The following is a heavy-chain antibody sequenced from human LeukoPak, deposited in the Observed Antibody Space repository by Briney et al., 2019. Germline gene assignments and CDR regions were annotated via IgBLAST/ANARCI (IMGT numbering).Heavy chain of an antibody. V-gene: IGHV3-23*01. CDR1: GFTFSTYA. J-gene: IGHJ4*02. Sequence: HPRGSLRLSCAASGFTFSTYAMSWVRQAPGKGLEWVSAISCSGGNTYYADSVKGRFTISRDNSKHTLYLQMNSLRAEDTAVYYCAPLGSTVDYWGQGTLVTVSS. CDR2: ISCSGGNT. CDR3: APLGSTVDY.